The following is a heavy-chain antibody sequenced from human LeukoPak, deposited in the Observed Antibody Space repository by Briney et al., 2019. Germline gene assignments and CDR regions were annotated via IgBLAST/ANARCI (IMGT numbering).Heavy chain of an antibody. Sequence: SETLSLTCSVSGGSISDYYWSWIRQPPGKGLEWIGYIYRGGTINYNPSVKSRVTMSLDTSKNQISLMLNSVTAADTAIYYCARHWLEAAKTYSYCFDPWGQGTLVNVSS. CDR1: GGSISDYY. V-gene: IGHV4-4*09. CDR2: IYRGGTI. D-gene: IGHD6-13*01. J-gene: IGHJ5*02. CDR3: ARHWLEAAKTYSYCFDP.